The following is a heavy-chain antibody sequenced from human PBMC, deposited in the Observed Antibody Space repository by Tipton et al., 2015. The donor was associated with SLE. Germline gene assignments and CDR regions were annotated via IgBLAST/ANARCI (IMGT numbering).Heavy chain of an antibody. CDR1: GYTFINYW. D-gene: IGHD5-24*01. Sequence: QLVQSGAEVKKPGESLRISCQFSGYTFINYWITWVRQMPGKGLEWMGNIDPTDSYTNYGPSFQGHVTISADNSINTAYLHWSSLNASDTAMYYCARRRDGYKTDAFDIWGQGTMVTVSS. CDR3: ARRRDGYKTDAFDI. V-gene: IGHV5-10-1*01. CDR2: IDPTDSYT. J-gene: IGHJ3*02.